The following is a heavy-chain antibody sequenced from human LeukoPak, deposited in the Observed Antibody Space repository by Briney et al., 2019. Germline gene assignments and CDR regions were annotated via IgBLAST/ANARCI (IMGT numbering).Heavy chain of an antibody. CDR2: IHTSGDT. CDR1: GLTGSHNY. D-gene: IGHD4-17*01. J-gene: IGHJ5*02. CDR3: IVFGDSNH. Sequence: GGSLRLSCAASGLTGSHNYVSWVRQAPGKGLEWVSAIHTSGDTCYADSVKGRVTISRDTSKNTLYLQINSLRVEDTAVYYCIVFGDSNHWGQGTLVTVSS. V-gene: IGHV3-53*01.